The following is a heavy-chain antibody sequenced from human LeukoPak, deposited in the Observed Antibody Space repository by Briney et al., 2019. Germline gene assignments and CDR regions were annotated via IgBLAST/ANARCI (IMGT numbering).Heavy chain of an antibody. J-gene: IGHJ4*02. Sequence: PSETLSLTCTVSGGSISSGGYYWSWIRQPPGKGLEWIGYIYHSGSTYYNPSLKSRVTISVDRSKNQFSLKLSSVTAADTAVYYCARVGSYWELPYWGQGTLVTVSS. CDR1: GGSISSGGYY. CDR2: IYHSGST. CDR3: ARVGSYWELPY. D-gene: IGHD1-26*01. V-gene: IGHV4-30-2*01.